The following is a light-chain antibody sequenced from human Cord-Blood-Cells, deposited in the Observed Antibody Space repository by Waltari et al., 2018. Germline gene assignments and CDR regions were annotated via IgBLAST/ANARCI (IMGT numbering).Light chain of an antibody. CDR3: SSYAGSNNLV. Sequence: QSALTQPPSASGSPGQSVTISCTGTSSDVGGYNYVSWYQQHQGKAPKLMIYEVSKRPSGVPDRSSGSKSGNTASLTVSGLQAEDEADYYCSSYAGSNNLVFGGGTKLTVL. J-gene: IGLJ2*01. CDR2: EVS. CDR1: SSDVGGYNY. V-gene: IGLV2-8*01.